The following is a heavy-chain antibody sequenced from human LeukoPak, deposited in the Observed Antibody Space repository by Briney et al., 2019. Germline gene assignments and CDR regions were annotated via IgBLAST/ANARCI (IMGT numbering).Heavy chain of an antibody. D-gene: IGHD6-13*01. J-gene: IGHJ4*02. CDR2: ISHDGSNK. Sequence: GGSLRLSCAASGFTFSSYAMHGVRQAPGKGLEWVAVISHDGSNKYYADSVKGRFTISRDNSKNTLYLQMNSLRAEDTAVYYCARDSSSWYRANYFDYWGQGTLVTVSS. CDR3: ARDSSSWYRANYFDY. V-gene: IGHV3-30-3*01. CDR1: GFTFSSYA.